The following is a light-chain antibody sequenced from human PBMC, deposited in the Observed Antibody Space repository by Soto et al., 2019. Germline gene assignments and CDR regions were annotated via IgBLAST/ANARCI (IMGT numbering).Light chain of an antibody. CDR1: QSVSSSY. CDR3: QQYNNWPRT. V-gene: IGKV3-20*01. J-gene: IGKJ1*01. Sequence: EIVLTQAPGPLSLSPGEIATPSSRASQSVSSSYLAWYQQKPGQAPRVLIYDASNRATGIPARFSGSGSGTDCTLTISSLEPEDVAVYYCQQYNNWPRTFGQGTKVDI. CDR2: DAS.